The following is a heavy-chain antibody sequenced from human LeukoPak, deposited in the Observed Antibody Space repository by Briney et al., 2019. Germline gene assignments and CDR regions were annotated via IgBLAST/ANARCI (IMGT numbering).Heavy chain of an antibody. J-gene: IGHJ4*02. D-gene: IGHD6-19*01. CDR3: ARGEGSLFDY. Sequence: SETLSLTCAVYGGSFSSYYWSWIRQPPGKGLGWIGEINHSGSTNYNPSLKSRVTISVDTSKNQFSLKLSSVTAADTAVYYCARGEGSLFDYWGQGTLVTVSS. V-gene: IGHV4-34*01. CDR2: INHSGST. CDR1: GGSFSSYY.